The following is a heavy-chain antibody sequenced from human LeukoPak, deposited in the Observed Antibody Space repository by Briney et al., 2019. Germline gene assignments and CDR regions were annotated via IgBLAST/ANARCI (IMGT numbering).Heavy chain of an antibody. J-gene: IGHJ5*02. V-gene: IGHV4-61*02. CDR3: ARLTGYSSESWFDP. Sequence: SETLSLTCTVSGDSISSGDYYWSWIRQPAGKGLEWIGRISSSGSTNYNPSLKSRVTISVDTSKNQFSLKLSSVTAADTAVYYCARLTGYSSESWFDPWGQGTLVTVSS. CDR2: ISSSGST. CDR1: GDSISSGDYY. D-gene: IGHD3-9*01.